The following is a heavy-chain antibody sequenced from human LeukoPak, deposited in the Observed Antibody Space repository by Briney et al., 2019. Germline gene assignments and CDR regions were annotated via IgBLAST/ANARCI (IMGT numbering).Heavy chain of an antibody. CDR3: ATNTMFRGVHAFDI. V-gene: IGHV5-51*01. D-gene: IGHD3-10*01. J-gene: IGHJ3*02. Sequence: GESLKISCKASGYFFRNYWIGWVRQMPGKGLEWMGIIYPGDSDTRYSPSFQGQVTISADKSISTAYLQWSSLKASDSAMYYCATNTMFRGVHAFDIWGQGTMVTVSS. CDR1: GYFFRNYW. CDR2: IYPGDSDT.